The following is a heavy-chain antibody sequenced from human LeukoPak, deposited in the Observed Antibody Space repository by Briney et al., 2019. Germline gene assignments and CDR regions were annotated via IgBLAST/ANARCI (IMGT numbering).Heavy chain of an antibody. CDR1: GFTFTNYW. J-gene: IGHJ6*03. CDR3: ARDRGDYYYYYMDV. D-gene: IGHD3-10*01. V-gene: IGHV3-48*04. Sequence: GGSLRLSCAASGFTFTNYWMNWVRQAPGKGPEWVSYISSSGSTIYYADSVKGRFTISRDNAKNSLYLQMNSLRAEDTAVYYCARDRGDYYYYYMDVWGKGTTVTVSS. CDR2: ISSSGSTI.